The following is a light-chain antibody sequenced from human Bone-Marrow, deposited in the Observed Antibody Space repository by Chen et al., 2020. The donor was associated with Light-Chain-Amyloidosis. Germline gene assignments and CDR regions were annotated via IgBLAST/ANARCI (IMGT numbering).Light chain of an antibody. CDR2: EDD. CDR3: QSYQGSSQGV. Sequence: NFMLTQPPSVSESPGKPGIIPCTRRSGSIATNDVPWYQQRPGSSPTTVIYEDDQRPSGVPDRFSGSIDRSSNSASLTISGLKTEDEADYYCQSYQGSSQGVFGGGTKLTVL. V-gene: IGLV6-57*01. J-gene: IGLJ3*02. CDR1: SGSIATND.